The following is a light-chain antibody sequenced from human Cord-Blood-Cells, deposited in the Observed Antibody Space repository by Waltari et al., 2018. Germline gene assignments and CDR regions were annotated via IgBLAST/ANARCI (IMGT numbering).Light chain of an antibody. Sequence: QSALTQPASVSGSPAQSTTISCTGTSSDVGGYNYVSWYQKHPGKAPNLMIYDVSTRPAGVFNRFAGSKSANTFSLTICGLQAEDESDYYCSSYTSSSTQVFCGGTKRTVL. V-gene: IGLV2-14*01. CDR2: DVS. J-gene: IGLJ3*02. CDR1: SSDVGGYNY. CDR3: SSYTSSSTQV.